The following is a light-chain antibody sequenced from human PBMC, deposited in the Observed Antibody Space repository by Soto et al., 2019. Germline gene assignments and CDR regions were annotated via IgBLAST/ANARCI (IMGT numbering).Light chain of an antibody. CDR1: QSVSNSY. CDR2: GAS. Sequence: EIVLTQSPGTLSLSPGERATLSCRASQSVSNSYLAWYQQKPGQAPRLLIYGASSRATGIPDRFSGSGSGTDFTLTISRLEPEDFAVYYCQQYGKSPPNTFGQGTKLEIK. V-gene: IGKV3-20*01. CDR3: QQYGKSPPNT. J-gene: IGKJ2*01.